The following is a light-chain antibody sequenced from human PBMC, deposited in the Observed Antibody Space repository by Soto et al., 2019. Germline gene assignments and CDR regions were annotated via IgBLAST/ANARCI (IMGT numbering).Light chain of an antibody. CDR1: QSVNNN. V-gene: IGKV3-15*01. CDR3: QEYNTWPWT. Sequence: ETLMTHPPATLSVSPGERPTLSCRASQSVNNNSAWYQQKLAQAPRVLIYGASTRATGIPARFTGSGSGTEFILTITSLQSEDSAVYYCQEYNTWPWTFGQGTKVEFK. CDR2: GAS. J-gene: IGKJ1*01.